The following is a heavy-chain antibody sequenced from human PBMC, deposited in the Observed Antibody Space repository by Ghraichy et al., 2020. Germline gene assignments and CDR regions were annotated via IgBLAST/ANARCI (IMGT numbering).Heavy chain of an antibody. V-gene: IGHV3-23*01. Sequence: GESLNISCAASGFTFGNYAMTCVRQAPGKGLEWVSAISGSGGTTYYADSVKGRFTISRDNSKNTLYLQMNSLRAQDTAVYYCAKEIIQIAAYGMDVWGQGTTVTVSS. CDR3: AKEIIQIAAYGMDV. D-gene: IGHD6-13*01. J-gene: IGHJ6*02. CDR2: ISGSGGTT. CDR1: GFTFGNYA.